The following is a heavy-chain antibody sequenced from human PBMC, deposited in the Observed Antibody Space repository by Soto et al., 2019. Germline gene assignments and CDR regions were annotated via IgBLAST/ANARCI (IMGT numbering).Heavy chain of an antibody. V-gene: IGHV3-23*01. D-gene: IGHD3-3*01. CDR2: ISGSGGST. CDR1: GFTFSSYA. Sequence: HPGGSLRLSCAASGFTFSSYAMSWVRQAPGKGLEWVSAISGSGGSTYYADSVKGRFTISRDNSKNTLYLQMNSLRAEDTAVYYCAKEPMYYDFWSGSPDDDYWGQGTLVTVSS. J-gene: IGHJ4*02. CDR3: AKEPMYYDFWSGSPDDDY.